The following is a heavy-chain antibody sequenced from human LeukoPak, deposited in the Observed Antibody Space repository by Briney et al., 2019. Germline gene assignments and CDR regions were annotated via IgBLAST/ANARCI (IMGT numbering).Heavy chain of an antibody. CDR2: IKQDGSQR. CDR1: GFTFNSYW. Sequence: GGSLRLSCTASGFTFNSYWMTWVRQAPGKGLEWMANIKQDGSQRYYVDSVKGRFTISRDNAKNSLYLQLNSLRAEDTAVYYCARDWSIRAGDVWGQGITVTVSS. D-gene: IGHD3-3*01. V-gene: IGHV3-7*03. J-gene: IGHJ6*02. CDR3: ARDWSIRAGDV.